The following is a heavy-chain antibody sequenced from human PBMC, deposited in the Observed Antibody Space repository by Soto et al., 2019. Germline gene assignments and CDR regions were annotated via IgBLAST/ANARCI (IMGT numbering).Heavy chain of an antibody. J-gene: IGHJ4*02. Sequence: QLQLQESGSGLVKPSQTLSLTCVVSGDSISSGGYSWNWIRQSPGKGLEWIGHTYHSGGTLYNPSLDSRGTISVDKSNNQFSLRLTSVTAADTAVYYCARDSLSGYYFDFWGQGTLVTVSS. CDR1: GDSISSGGYS. CDR3: ARDSLSGYYFDF. CDR2: TYHSGGT. V-gene: IGHV4-30-2*06. D-gene: IGHD3-22*01.